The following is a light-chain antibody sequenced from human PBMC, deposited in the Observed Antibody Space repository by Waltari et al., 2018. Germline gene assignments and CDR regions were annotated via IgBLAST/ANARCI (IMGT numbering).Light chain of an antibody. V-gene: IGKV1-39*01. CDR3: QQTYNTTLT. Sequence: DIQLTQSPSSLSASVGDRVTITCRASQSIGTFLSWYQLKPGKAPNFLIYRASTLQSGLPSKFSGSGSGTDFTLTITDLQPDDFATYFCQQTYNTTLTFGGGTKVEIK. CDR2: RAS. CDR1: QSIGTF. J-gene: IGKJ4*01.